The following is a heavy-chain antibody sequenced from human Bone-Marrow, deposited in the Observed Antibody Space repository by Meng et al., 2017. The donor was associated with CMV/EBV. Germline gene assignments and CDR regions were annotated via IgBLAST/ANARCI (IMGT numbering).Heavy chain of an antibody. CDR2: IYYSGST. J-gene: IGHJ4*02. D-gene: IGHD4-17*01. Sequence: GSLRLSCTVSGGSISSYYWSWIRQPPGKGLEWIGYIYYSGSTNYNPSLKSRVTISVDTSKNQFSLKLSSVTAADTAVDYCARARRGDYSGFDYWGQGTLVTVSS. CDR3: ARARRGDYSGFDY. V-gene: IGHV4-59*01. CDR1: GGSISSYY.